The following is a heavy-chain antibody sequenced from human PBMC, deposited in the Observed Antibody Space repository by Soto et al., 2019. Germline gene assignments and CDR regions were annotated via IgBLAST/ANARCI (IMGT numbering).Heavy chain of an antibody. CDR1: GGSISSGGYY. Sequence: PSETLSLTCTVSGGSISSGGYYWSWIRQHPGKGLEWIGYIYYSGSTYYNPSLKSRVTISVDTSKSQFSLKLSSVTAADTAVYYCARATYYYDSSGYPRIYYFDYWGQGTLVTVSS. J-gene: IGHJ4*02. D-gene: IGHD3-22*01. CDR2: IYYSGST. CDR3: ARATYYYDSSGYPRIYYFDY. V-gene: IGHV4-31*03.